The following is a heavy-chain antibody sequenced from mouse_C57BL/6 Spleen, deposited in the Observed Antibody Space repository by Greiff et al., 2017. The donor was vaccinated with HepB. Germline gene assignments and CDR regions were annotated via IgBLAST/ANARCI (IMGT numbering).Heavy chain of an antibody. CDR2: IDPEDGDT. V-gene: IGHV14-1*01. Sequence: EVQLQQSGAELVRPGASVKLSCTASGFNIKDSYMHWVKQRPEQGLEWIGRIDPEDGDTEYAPKFQGKATMTAYTSSNTAYLQLSSLTSEDTAVYYCTSFITTVVANFDYWGQGTTLTVSS. J-gene: IGHJ2*01. CDR1: GFNIKDSY. D-gene: IGHD1-1*01. CDR3: TSFITTVVANFDY.